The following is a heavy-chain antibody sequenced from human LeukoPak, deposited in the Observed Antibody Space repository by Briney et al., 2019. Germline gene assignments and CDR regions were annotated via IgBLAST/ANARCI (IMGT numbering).Heavy chain of an antibody. D-gene: IGHD3-22*01. CDR3: ARGPSRRTYYYDSRLYYFDY. Sequence: SETLSLTCTVSGGSISSYYWSWIRQPPGKGLEWIGEINHSGSTNYNPSLKSRVTISVDTSKNQFSLKLSSVTAADTAVYYCARGPSRRTYYYDSRLYYFDYWGQGTLVTVSS. CDR1: GGSISSYY. J-gene: IGHJ4*02. V-gene: IGHV4-34*01. CDR2: INHSGST.